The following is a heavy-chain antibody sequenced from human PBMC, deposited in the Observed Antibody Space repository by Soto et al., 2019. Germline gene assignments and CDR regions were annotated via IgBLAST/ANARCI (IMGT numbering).Heavy chain of an antibody. J-gene: IGHJ4*02. CDR2: IYHSGST. V-gene: IGHV4-4*02. CDR1: GGSISSSNW. Sequence: QVKLQESGPGLVKPSGTLSLSCAVSGGSISSSNWWTWVRQPPGKGLEWIGEIYHSGSTNYNPSLTSRVTIFVDKSKNQFSLRLSSVTAADTAMYYCARAEQSRDYYGSGTTSDWGQGTLVTVSS. D-gene: IGHD3-10*01. CDR3: ARAEQSRDYYGSGTTSD.